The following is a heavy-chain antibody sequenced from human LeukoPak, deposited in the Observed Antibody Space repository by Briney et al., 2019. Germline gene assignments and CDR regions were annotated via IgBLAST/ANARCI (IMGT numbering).Heavy chain of an antibody. J-gene: IGHJ4*02. CDR2: INPSGGST. CDR3: ARTLAAAGTQYYFDY. D-gene: IGHD6-13*01. CDR1: GYTFTSYY. V-gene: IGHV1-46*01. Sequence: ASVKVSCKASGYTFTSYYMHWVRQAPGQGLEWMGIINPSGGSTSYAQKFQGRVTMTRDTSTSTVYMELSSLRSEDTALYYCARTLAAAGTQYYFDYWGQGTLVTVSS.